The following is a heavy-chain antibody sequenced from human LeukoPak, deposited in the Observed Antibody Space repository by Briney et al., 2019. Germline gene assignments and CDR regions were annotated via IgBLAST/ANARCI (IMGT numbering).Heavy chain of an antibody. CDR1: GYTFTSYY. CDR3: ARSYYERDAFDI. J-gene: IGHJ3*02. V-gene: IGHV1-46*01. CDR2: INPSGGST. D-gene: IGHD3-22*01. Sequence: ASVKVSCKASGYTFTSYYMHSVRQAPGQGLEWMGIINPSGGSTSYTQKFQGRVTMTRDTSTSTVYMELSSLRSEDTAVFYCARSYYERDAFDIWGQGTKVTVSS.